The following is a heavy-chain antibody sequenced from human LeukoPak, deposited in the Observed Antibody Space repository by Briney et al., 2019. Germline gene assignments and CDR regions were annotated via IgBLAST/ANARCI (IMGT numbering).Heavy chain of an antibody. CDR1: GGSISSYY. D-gene: IGHD2-15*01. CDR2: IYYSGST. J-gene: IGHJ4*02. CDR3: ARDYCSGGSCYWDY. Sequence: PSETLSLTCPVSGGSISSYYWSWIRQPPGKGLEWIGYIYYSGSTNYNPSLQSRVAISVDTSKNQFSLKLSSVTAADTAVYYCARDYCSGGSCYWDYWGQGTLVTVSS. V-gene: IGHV4-59*01.